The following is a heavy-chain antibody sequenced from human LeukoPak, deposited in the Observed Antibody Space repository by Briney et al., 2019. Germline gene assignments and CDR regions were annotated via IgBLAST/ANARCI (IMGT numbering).Heavy chain of an antibody. J-gene: IGHJ3*02. Sequence: ASVKVSCKASAYTFTTYGISWVRQAPGQGLEWMGWINPYNGDTNYAQKLQGRVTMTTDTSTSTAYMELRSLRSDDTAVYYCARDVVTIFGVVLDAFDIWGQGTMVTVSS. CDR3: ARDVVTIFGVVLDAFDI. CDR1: AYTFTTYG. D-gene: IGHD3-3*01. CDR2: INPYNGDT. V-gene: IGHV1-18*01.